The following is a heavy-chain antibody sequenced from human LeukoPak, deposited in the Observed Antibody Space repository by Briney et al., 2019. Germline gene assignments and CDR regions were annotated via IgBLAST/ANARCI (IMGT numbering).Heavy chain of an antibody. CDR3: ARAYYYDSSGYSDDAFDI. D-gene: IGHD3-22*01. CDR2: IIPIFGTA. CDR1: GGTFSSYA. V-gene: IGHV1-69*05. Sequence: SVXVSCKASGGTFSSYAISWVRQAPGQGLEWMGGIIPIFGTANYAQKFQGRGTINRDENTSTAYMELSSLRSEDTAVYYCARAYYYDSSGYSDDAFDIWGQGTMVTVSS. J-gene: IGHJ3*02.